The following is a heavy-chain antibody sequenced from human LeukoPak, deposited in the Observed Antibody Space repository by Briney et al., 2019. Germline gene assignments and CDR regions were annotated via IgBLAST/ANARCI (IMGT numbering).Heavy chain of an antibody. D-gene: IGHD4-17*01. CDR3: AKDPNGDYVGAYDF. Sequence: PGGSLRLSCAVSGFTFSNYVMIWVRQAPRKGLEWVSTITGSGAHTFYADSVTGRFTISRDNSKNTLFLQMNSLRAEDTAIYYCAKDPNGDYVGAYDFWGQGTMVSVSS. CDR1: GFTFSNYV. J-gene: IGHJ3*01. CDR2: ITGSGAHT. V-gene: IGHV3-23*01.